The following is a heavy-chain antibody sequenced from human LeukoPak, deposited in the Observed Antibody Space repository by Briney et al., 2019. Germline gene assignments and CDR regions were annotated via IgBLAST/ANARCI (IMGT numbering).Heavy chain of an antibody. V-gene: IGHV4-30-2*01. CDR3: AQGGTPNWFDP. CDR2: IYHSGST. J-gene: IGHJ5*02. Sequence: PSQTLSLTCTVSGGPISSGGYYWSWIRQPPGKGLEWIGYIYHSGSTNYNPSLKSRVTISVDKSKNQFSQKLNSVTAADTAVYYCAQGGTPNWFDPWGQGTLVTVSS. D-gene: IGHD3-16*01. CDR1: GGPISSGGYY.